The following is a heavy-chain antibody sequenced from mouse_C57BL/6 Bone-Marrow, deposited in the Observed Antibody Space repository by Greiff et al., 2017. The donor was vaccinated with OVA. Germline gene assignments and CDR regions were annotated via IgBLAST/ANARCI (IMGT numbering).Heavy chain of an antibody. J-gene: IGHJ3*01. CDR1: GYSFTGYF. CDR3: ARSEYGRAWFAD. CDR2: INPYNGDT. V-gene: IGHV1-20*01. Sequence: EVQLQQSGAELVKPGASVKISCKASGYSFTGYFMNWVMQSPGQSLEWIGRINPYNGDTFYNQKFKGKATLTVDKTSSTAYMKLRSLTSEDSAVYYCARSEYGRAWFADWGQGTLVTVSA. D-gene: IGHD1-1*02.